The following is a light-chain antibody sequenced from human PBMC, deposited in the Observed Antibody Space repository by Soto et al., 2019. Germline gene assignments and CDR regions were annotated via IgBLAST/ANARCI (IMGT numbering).Light chain of an antibody. CDR3: QQYNAYPWT. Sequence: EIVLTQSPGTLSLSLVERVTLSCRASQSVSGYLAWYQQKPGQAPRLLIYDASKRATGIPARFSGSGSGTEFTLTISSLQPDDFATYYCQQYNAYPWTFGQGTKVDIK. J-gene: IGKJ1*01. CDR2: DAS. V-gene: IGKV3-11*01. CDR1: QSVSGY.